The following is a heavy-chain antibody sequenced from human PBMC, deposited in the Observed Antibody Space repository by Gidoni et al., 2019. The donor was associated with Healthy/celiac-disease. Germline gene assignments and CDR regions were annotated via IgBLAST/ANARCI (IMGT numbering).Heavy chain of an antibody. CDR2: IYPGDSDT. Sequence: EVQLVQSGAEVKKPGESLKISCKGSGYSFTSYWIGWVRQMPGKGLEWMGIIYPGDSDTRYSPAFQGQVTIAADKSISTAYLQWSSLKASDTAMYYCARDTAAACNGDAFDIWGQGTMGTVSS. D-gene: IGHD6-13*01. CDR1: GYSFTSYW. CDR3: ARDTAAACNGDAFDI. J-gene: IGHJ3*02. V-gene: IGHV5-51*03.